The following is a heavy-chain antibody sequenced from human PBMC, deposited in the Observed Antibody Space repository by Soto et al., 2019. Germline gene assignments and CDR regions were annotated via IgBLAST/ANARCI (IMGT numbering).Heavy chain of an antibody. V-gene: IGHV3-11*01. Sequence: QVLVVDSGGGLVKPGGSLRLSCAASGFTFSDYYMSWIRQAPGKGLEWVSYISSSGSSIYYADSVRGRFTISRDNAKSLLYLQMNRLRGSDTAIYYCARDHATSYYYYYYAMDVWGQGTTVTVSS. CDR2: ISSSGSSI. J-gene: IGHJ6*02. CDR1: GFTFSDYY. CDR3: ARDHATSYYYYYYAMDV.